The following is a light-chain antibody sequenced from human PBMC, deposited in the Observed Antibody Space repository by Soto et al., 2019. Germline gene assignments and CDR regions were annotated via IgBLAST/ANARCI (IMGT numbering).Light chain of an antibody. CDR3: ISYTSGSIPYV. Sequence: QSVPTQPRSVSGSPGQSVTVSCIGTSSDVGGYNYVSWYQHHPGKAPKLIIFEVTNRPSGVSNRFSGSKSGNTASLTISGLQAEDEADYYCISYTSGSIPYVFG. CDR2: EVT. V-gene: IGLV2-14*01. J-gene: IGLJ1*01. CDR1: SSDVGGYNY.